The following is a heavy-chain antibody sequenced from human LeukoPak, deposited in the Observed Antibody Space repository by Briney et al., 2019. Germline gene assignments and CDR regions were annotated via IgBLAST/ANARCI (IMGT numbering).Heavy chain of an antibody. Sequence: GESLKISCKASGYSFTKYWIGWVRQMPGKGLEWMGIIYPGDSDTRYSPSFQGQVTISADKSISTAYLQWSSLKASDTAMYYCARHLRLWQNWFDPWGQGTLVTVSS. CDR3: ARHLRLWQNWFDP. J-gene: IGHJ5*02. V-gene: IGHV5-51*01. CDR1: GYSFTKYW. D-gene: IGHD5-18*01. CDR2: IYPGDSDT.